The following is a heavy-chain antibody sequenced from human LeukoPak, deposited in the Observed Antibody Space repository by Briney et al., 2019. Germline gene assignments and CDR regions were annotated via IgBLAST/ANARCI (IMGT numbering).Heavy chain of an antibody. D-gene: IGHD6-19*01. V-gene: IGHV4-39*07. CDR1: GGSISSSSYY. Sequence: SETLSLTCTVSGGSISSSSYYWGWIRQPPGKGLEWIGSIYYSGSTYYNPSLKSRVTISVDTSKNQFSLKLSSVTAADTAVYYCARVAQKLERIAVAGTPEWRANWYFDLWGRGTLVTVSS. J-gene: IGHJ2*01. CDR3: ARVAQKLERIAVAGTPEWRANWYFDL. CDR2: IYYSGST.